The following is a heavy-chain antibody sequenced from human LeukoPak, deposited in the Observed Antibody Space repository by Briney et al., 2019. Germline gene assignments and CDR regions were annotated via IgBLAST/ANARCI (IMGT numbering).Heavy chain of an antibody. CDR2: IDYSGST. D-gene: IGHD5-24*01. V-gene: IGHV4-39*01. Sequence: PSETLSLTCTVSGGSISSSSYYWGSIRQPPGKGLEGIVSIDYSGSTYYTPSLQSRVTISVDTSKNQFSLKLSSVTAADTAVYYCARRRELSWYFDLWGRGTLVTVSS. CDR3: ARRRELSWYFDL. CDR1: GGSISSSSYY. J-gene: IGHJ2*01.